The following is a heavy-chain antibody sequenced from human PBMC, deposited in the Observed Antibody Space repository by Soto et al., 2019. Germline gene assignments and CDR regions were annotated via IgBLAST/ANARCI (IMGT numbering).Heavy chain of an antibody. CDR1: GGSISSYY. D-gene: IGHD3-10*01. J-gene: IGHJ5*02. CDR3: ARDRYYGSGSYSWFDP. V-gene: IGHV4-59*01. Sequence: SETLSLTSTVSGGSISSYYWSWIRQPPGKGLEWIGYIYYSGSTNYNPSLKSRVTISVDTSKNQFSLKLSSVTAADTAVYYCARDRYYGSGSYSWFDPWGQGTLVTVSS. CDR2: IYYSGST.